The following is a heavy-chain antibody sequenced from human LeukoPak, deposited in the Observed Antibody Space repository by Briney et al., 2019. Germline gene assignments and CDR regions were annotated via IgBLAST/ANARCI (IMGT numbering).Heavy chain of an antibody. Sequence: SETLSLTCTVSGGSISSSSYYWGWIRQPPGKGLEWIGSIYYSGSTYYHPSLKSQVTISVDTSKNQFSLKLSSVTAADTAVYYCARGSSGSYYMRFVYWGQGTLVTVSS. J-gene: IGHJ4*02. CDR2: IYYSGST. D-gene: IGHD1-26*01. CDR3: ARGSSGSYYMRFVY. CDR1: GGSISSSSYY. V-gene: IGHV4-39*07.